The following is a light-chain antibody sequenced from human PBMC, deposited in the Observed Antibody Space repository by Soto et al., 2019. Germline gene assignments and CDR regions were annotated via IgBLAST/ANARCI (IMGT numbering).Light chain of an antibody. V-gene: IGLV2-14*03. J-gene: IGLJ1*01. CDR2: GVT. CDR1: SSDVGHSNH. CDR3: HSYTISTTYV. Sequence: QSALTQPASVSGSPGQSITISCTGSSSDVGHSNHVSWYQQHPGKAPKLIIYGVTNRPSGISNRFSGSKSGSTASLTISGLKPEYEADYYCHSYTISTTYVFGTGTKVTVL.